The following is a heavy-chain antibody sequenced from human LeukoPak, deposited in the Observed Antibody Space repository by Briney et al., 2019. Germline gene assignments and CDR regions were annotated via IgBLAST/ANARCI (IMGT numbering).Heavy chain of an antibody. Sequence: GGSLRLSCAASGFTFSSYWMSWVRQAPGKGLEWVANIKQDGSEKYYVDSVKGRFTISRDNAKNSLYLQMNSLRAEGTAVYYCARVYCSSGSCYFDYWGQGTLVTVSS. CDR1: GFTFSSYW. V-gene: IGHV3-7*01. CDR3: ARVYCSSGSCYFDY. J-gene: IGHJ4*02. CDR2: IKQDGSEK. D-gene: IGHD2-15*01.